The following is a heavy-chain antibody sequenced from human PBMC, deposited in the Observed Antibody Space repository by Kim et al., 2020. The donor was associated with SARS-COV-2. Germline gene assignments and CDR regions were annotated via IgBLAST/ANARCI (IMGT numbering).Heavy chain of an antibody. D-gene: IGHD1-26*01. Sequence: SETLSLTCAVSGDSISTDNWWSWVRQARGKGLGWVGKSYHRGNTYYDPSLKSRVSISVDNSKNQFSLHMNSVTAADTALYYCARLRTVTGSYF. V-gene: IGHV4-4*02. CDR1: GDSISTDNW. CDR3: ARLRTVTGSYF. CDR2: SYHRGNT. J-gene: IGHJ1*01.